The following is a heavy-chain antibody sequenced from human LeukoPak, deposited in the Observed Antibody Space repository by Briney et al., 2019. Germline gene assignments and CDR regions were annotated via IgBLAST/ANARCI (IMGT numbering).Heavy chain of an antibody. D-gene: IGHD2-2*02. CDR3: ARGGVPAAIAAAGYYYYYMDI. V-gene: IGHV1-69*05. CDR2: IIPIFGTA. Sequence: SVKVSCKASGGTFSSYAISWVRQAPGQGLEWMGGIIPIFGTANYAQKFQGRVTITTDESTSTAYMELSSLRSEDTAVYYCARGGVPAAIAAAGYYYYYMDIWGKGTTVTVSS. CDR1: GGTFSSYA. J-gene: IGHJ6*03.